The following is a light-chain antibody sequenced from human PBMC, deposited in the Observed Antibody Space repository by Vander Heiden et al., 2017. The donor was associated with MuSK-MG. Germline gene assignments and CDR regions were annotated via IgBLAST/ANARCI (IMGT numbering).Light chain of an antibody. V-gene: IGLV2-11*01. CDR1: SSDVAAYNF. Sequence: QSALTQPRSVSGSPGQSVTISCTGTSSDVAAYNFVSWYQQHPGNAPKLIIYDVNNRPSGVPDRFSGSKSANTASLTISGLQAEDEADYYCCSYAGSYTYVFGTGTKVTVL. CDR2: DVN. J-gene: IGLJ1*01. CDR3: CSYAGSYTYV.